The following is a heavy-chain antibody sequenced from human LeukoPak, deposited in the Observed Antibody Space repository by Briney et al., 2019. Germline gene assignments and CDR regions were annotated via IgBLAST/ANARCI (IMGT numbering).Heavy chain of an antibody. CDR3: ARGDFGETNTAFDV. D-gene: IGHD4-17*01. Sequence: ASVKLSCKTSGYTLTDYDVHWVRQAPGQGLEWMGWINPNSATTNYAQRLQGRVTFTRDTSLSIAYMELSSLTSEDAAVYFCARGDFGETNTAFDVWGQGTLAAVSS. J-gene: IGHJ3*01. CDR2: INPNSATT. CDR1: GYTLTDYD. V-gene: IGHV1-8*03.